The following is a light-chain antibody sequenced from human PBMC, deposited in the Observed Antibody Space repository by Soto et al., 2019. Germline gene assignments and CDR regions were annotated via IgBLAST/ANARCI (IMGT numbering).Light chain of an antibody. V-gene: IGKV1-39*01. CDR1: QSISSY. J-gene: IGKJ4*01. CDR3: QQSYSTPLT. Sequence: DIQMTQSPSSLSASVGDRVTITCRASQSISSYLNWYQQKPAKAPKLLIYAASSLQSGVPSRFSGRGSGTDFTLTISSLQPEDFATYYCQQSYSTPLTFGGGTKVEIK. CDR2: AAS.